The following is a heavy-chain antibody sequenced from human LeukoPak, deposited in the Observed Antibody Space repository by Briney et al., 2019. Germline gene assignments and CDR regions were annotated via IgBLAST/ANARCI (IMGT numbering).Heavy chain of an antibody. J-gene: IGHJ4*02. CDR1: GFSFSNYD. V-gene: IGHV3-13*04. D-gene: IGHD2-15*01. CDR3: ARESPSYCSGGSCYSYYFDY. CDR2: IVTAGDT. Sequence: GGSLRLSCAASGFSFSNYDMHWVRQGTGKGLEWVSSIVTAGDTYYPDSVKGRFTISRDNSKNTLYLQMNSLRAEDTAVYYCARESPSYCSGGSCYSYYFDYWGQGTLVTVSS.